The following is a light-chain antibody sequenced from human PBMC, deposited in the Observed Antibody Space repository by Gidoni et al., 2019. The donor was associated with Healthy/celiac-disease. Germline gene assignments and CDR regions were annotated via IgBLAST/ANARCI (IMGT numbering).Light chain of an antibody. Sequence: DIQLTQSPSFLSASVGDRVTITCRASQGISSYLAWYQQKPGKAPKLLIYAASTLQSGVPSRFSGSGSGTEFTLTISSLQPEDFATYYCQQLNTPLGWPFGQGTKVEIK. V-gene: IGKV1-9*01. CDR1: QGISSY. CDR2: AAS. J-gene: IGKJ1*01. CDR3: QQLNTPLGWP.